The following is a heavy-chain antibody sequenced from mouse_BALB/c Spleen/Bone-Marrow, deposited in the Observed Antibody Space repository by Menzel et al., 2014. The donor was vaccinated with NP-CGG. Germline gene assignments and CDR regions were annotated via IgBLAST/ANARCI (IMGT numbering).Heavy chain of an antibody. V-gene: IGHV3-1*02. CDR2: IHYSGST. D-gene: IGHD2-4*01. Sequence: VQLQQSGPDLVKPSQSLSLTCTVTGYSITSGYSWYWIRQFPGNKLEWMGYIHYSGSTNYNPSLKSRISITRDTSKNQFFLQLNSVTTEDTATYYCARSTTMTFYWSFDVWGAGTTVTVSS. CDR1: GYSITSGYS. J-gene: IGHJ1*01. CDR3: ARSTTMTFYWSFDV.